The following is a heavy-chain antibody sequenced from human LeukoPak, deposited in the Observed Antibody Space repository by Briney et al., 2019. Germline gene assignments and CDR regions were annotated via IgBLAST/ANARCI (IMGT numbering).Heavy chain of an antibody. J-gene: IGHJ5*02. Sequence: ASVKVSCKASGYTFTGYYMHWVRQAPGQGLEWMGWINPNSGGTNYAQKFQGRVTMTRDTSISTAYMELSRLRSADTAVYYCARSYYDSRGPLVAWFDPWGQGTLVTVSS. CDR1: GYTFTGYY. CDR3: ARSYYDSRGPLVAWFDP. CDR2: INPNSGGT. V-gene: IGHV1-2*02. D-gene: IGHD3-22*01.